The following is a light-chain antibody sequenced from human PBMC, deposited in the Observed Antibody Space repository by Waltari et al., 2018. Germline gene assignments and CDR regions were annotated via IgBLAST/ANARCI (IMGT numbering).Light chain of an antibody. Sequence: VMTQSPATLSVSPGESATLSCRASQSISINLAWYQQKPGRAPRLLIYNSSTRGTGCPARFSGRGSGTEFTLTISSLQSEDFAVYYCQQYDNWPPWTFGQGTKVEI. J-gene: IGKJ1*01. CDR3: QQYDNWPPWT. V-gene: IGKV3-15*01. CDR1: QSISIN. CDR2: NSS.